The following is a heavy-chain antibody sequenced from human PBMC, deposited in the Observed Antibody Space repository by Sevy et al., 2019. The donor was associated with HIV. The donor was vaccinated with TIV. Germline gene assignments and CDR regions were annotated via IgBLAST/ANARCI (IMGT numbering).Heavy chain of an antibody. D-gene: IGHD2-15*01. V-gene: IGHV3-48*01. CDR2: ISSGSGTI. CDR1: GFTFSGYS. J-gene: IGHJ4*02. CDR3: AKDGSCSGGSCRYWDSFDY. Sequence: GGSLRLSCAASGFTFSGYSMNWVRQAPGKGLEWVSYISSGSGTIQYADSVKGRFTISRDNAKNSLYLQMNSLRAEDTAVYYCAKDGSCSGGSCRYWDSFDYWGQGTLVTVSS.